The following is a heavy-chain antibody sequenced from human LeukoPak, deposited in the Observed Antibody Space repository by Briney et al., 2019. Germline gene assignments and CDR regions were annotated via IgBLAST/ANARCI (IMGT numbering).Heavy chain of an antibody. CDR1: GFTFSSYS. J-gene: IGHJ4*02. CDR2: ISSTGSTI. CDR3: AREYSNYLDY. D-gene: IGHD4-11*01. Sequence: PGRSLRLSCAASGFTFSSYSMNWVRQAPGKGLEWVSYISSTGSTIYYADSVEGRFTISRDNVKNSLYLQMNSLRADDTAVYYCAREYSNYLDYWGQGTLVTVSS. V-gene: IGHV3-48*01.